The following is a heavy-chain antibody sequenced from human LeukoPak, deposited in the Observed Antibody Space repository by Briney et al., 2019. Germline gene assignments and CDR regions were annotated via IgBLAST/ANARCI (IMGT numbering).Heavy chain of an antibody. J-gene: IGHJ3*02. CDR1: GFTFSSYA. V-gene: IGHV3-23*01. Sequence: PGGSLRHSCAASGFTFSSYAMSWVRQAPGKGLEWVSAISGSGGSTYYADSVKGRFTISRDNSKNTLYLQMNSLKTEDTAVYYCTTDIGIAARDAFDIWGQGTMVTVSS. CDR3: TTDIGIAARDAFDI. D-gene: IGHD6-6*01. CDR2: ISGSGGST.